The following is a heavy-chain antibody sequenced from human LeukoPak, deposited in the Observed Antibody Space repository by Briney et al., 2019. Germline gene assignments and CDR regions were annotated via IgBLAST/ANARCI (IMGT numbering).Heavy chain of an antibody. V-gene: IGHV4-39*01. J-gene: IGHJ5*02. D-gene: IGHD3-10*01. CDR3: AKLPSYYYGSGSPPRGWFDP. CDR2: IYYSGRT. CDR1: GDSISTSSYY. Sequence: SETLSLTCSVSGDSISTSSYYWGWTRQPPGKGLEWIGTIYYSGRTYYNPYLTRRVTISVDTSKHQFSLELSSVTAADTAVYYCAKLPSYYYGSGSPPRGWFDPGGQGSLVTVSS.